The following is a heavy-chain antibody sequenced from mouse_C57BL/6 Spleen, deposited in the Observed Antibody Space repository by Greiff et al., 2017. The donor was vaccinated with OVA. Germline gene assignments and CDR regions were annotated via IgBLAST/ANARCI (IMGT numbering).Heavy chain of an antibody. V-gene: IGHV1-12*01. Sequence: QVQLQQSGAELVRPGASVKMSCKASGYTFTSYNMHWVKQTPRQGLEWIGAIYPGNGDTSYKQKFKGKATLTVDKSSGTAYMQLIILTSEDSAVDFGARNYGSPPYYCDYWGQGTTLTVSA. CDR1: GYTFTSYN. J-gene: IGHJ2*01. CDR2: IYPGNGDT. D-gene: IGHD1-1*01. CDR3: ARNYGSPPYYCDY.